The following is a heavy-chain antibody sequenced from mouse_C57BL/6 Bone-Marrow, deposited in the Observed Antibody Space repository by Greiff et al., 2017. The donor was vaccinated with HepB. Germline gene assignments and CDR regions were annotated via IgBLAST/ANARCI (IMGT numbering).Heavy chain of an antibody. CDR2: IDPANGNT. CDR1: GFNIKDDY. J-gene: IGHJ2*01. D-gene: IGHD1-1*01. Sequence: EVQLQQSGAELVRPGASVKLSCTASGFNIKDDYMHWVKQRPEQGLEWIGRIDPANGNTKYAPKFQGKATITADTSSNTAYLQLSSLTSEDTAIYYCARLYGSSYVGYWGQGTTLTVSS. CDR3: ARLYGSSYVGY. V-gene: IGHV14-3*01.